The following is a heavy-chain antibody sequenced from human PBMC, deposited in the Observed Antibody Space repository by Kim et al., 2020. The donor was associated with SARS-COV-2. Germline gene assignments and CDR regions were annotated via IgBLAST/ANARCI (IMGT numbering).Heavy chain of an antibody. Sequence: GGSTYYADSVKARFTISRVDSKTTLYLQMHRLRAEGTAVYYRAKDLMLDPWGQGALVTVSS. D-gene: IGHD2-8*01. CDR3: AKDLMLDP. J-gene: IGHJ5*02. V-gene: IGHV3-23*01. CDR2: GGST.